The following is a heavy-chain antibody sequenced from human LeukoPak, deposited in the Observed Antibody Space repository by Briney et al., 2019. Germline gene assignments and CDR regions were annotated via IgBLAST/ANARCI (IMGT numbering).Heavy chain of an antibody. V-gene: IGHV6-1*01. Sequence: SQTLSLTCAISGDSVSSNSAAWNWIRQSPSRGLEWLGRTYYRSKWYNDYAVSVKSRITINPDTSKNQFSLQLNSVTPEDTAVYYCARGDGSGWYVADWFDPWGQGTLVTVSS. D-gene: IGHD6-19*01. CDR2: TYYRSKWYN. CDR1: GDSVSSNSAA. CDR3: ARGDGSGWYVADWFDP. J-gene: IGHJ5*02.